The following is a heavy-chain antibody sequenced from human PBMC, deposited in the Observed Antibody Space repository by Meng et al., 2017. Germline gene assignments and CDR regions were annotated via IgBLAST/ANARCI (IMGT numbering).Heavy chain of an antibody. CDR1: GLRFTDAW. CDR2: IERKSDGGTI. J-gene: IGHJ4*01. Sequence: EVQLVESGGGLVEAGVSLRLSCVASGLRFTDAWMSWVRQAPGKGLEWVGRIERKSDGGTIYYAAPVKGRFTISRDDSKNTLYLQMDSLINEDTAVYFCATGAAAADHWGQGTLVTVSS. CDR3: ATGAAAADH. D-gene: IGHD6-13*01. V-gene: IGHV3-15*04.